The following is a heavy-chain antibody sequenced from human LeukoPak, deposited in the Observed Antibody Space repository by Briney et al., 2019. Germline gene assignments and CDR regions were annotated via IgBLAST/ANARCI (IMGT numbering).Heavy chain of an antibody. D-gene: IGHD2-2*02. V-gene: IGHV4-59*12. CDR2: IYYSGST. CDR3: ARGRWVVVPAARPKPYSSSWYGLVPGYYYYYYMDV. CDR1: GGSISSYY. J-gene: IGHJ6*03. Sequence: PSETLSLTCTVSGGSISSYYWSWIRQPPGKGLEWIGYIYYSGSTNYNPSLKSRVTISVDTSKNQFSLKLSSVTAADTAVYYCARGRWVVVPAARPKPYSSSWYGLVPGYYYYYYMDVWGKGTTVTVSS.